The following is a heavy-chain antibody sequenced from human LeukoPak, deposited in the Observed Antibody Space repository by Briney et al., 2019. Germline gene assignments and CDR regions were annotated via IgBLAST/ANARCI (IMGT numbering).Heavy chain of an antibody. V-gene: IGHV3-66*01. J-gene: IGHJ4*02. CDR1: GFIVSSNH. CDR2: LYSGAIT. D-gene: IGHD1-26*01. CDR3: ARDKIVGATHFDY. Sequence: GGSLRLSCAASGFIVSSNHMSWVRQVPGKGLEWVSVLYSGAITYYSDPVKGRFTISRDISKNMLYLQMNSLRAEDTAVYYCARDKIVGATHFDYWGQGTLVTVSS.